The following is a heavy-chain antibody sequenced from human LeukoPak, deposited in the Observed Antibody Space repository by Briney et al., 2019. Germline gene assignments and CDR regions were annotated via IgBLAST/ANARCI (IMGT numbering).Heavy chain of an antibody. CDR3: ASASLSGSLLPRDY. CDR1: GFTFSSYS. CDR2: ISSSSSYI. Sequence: GGSLRLSCAASGFTFSSYSMNWVRQAPGEGLEWVSSISSSSSYIYYTDSLKGRFTISRDNAKNSLYLQMNSLRAEDTAVYYCASASLSGSLLPRDYWGQGTLVTVSS. V-gene: IGHV3-21*01. D-gene: IGHD1-26*01. J-gene: IGHJ4*02.